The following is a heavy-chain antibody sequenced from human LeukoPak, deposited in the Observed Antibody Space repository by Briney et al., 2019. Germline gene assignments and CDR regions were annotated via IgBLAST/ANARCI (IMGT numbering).Heavy chain of an antibody. J-gene: IGHJ4*02. D-gene: IGHD3-10*01. Sequence: GGSLRLSCSLSLFTFTTYVMHSVRQAPGKGLEYVSAISSNGDNTYYADSLKGRFTISRDNSKNTLYLQMSSRRADDRAVYYCVRGTGYWGQGTLVTVSS. V-gene: IGHV3-64D*06. CDR1: LFTFTTYV. CDR3: VRGTGY. CDR2: ISSNGDNT.